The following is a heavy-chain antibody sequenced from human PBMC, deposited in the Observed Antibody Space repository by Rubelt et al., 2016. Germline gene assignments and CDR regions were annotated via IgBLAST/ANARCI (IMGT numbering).Heavy chain of an antibody. Sequence: PGGSLRLSCAASGFTFSIYSVNWVRQAPGKGLEWVSSISSSSNYIYYADSVKGRFTISRDNAKNSLYLQMNSLRAEDTAVYYCARGGITMVRGVILGWGQGTLVTVSS. V-gene: IGHV3-21*01. CDR2: ISSSSNYI. J-gene: IGHJ4*02. D-gene: IGHD3-10*01. CDR3: ARGGITMVRGVILG. CDR1: GFTFSIYS.